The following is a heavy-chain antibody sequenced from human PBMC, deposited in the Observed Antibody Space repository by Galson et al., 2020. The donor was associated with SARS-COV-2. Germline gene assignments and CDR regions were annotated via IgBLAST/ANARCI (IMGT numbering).Heavy chain of an antibody. V-gene: IGHV3-23*01. Sequence: GGSLRLSCAASGFTFSSYAMSWVRQAPGKGLEWVSTISVSGGSTYYADSVKGRFTISRDNSKNTLYLQMNSLRAEDTATYYCAKDPPRRERVTTADYWGQGTLVTVSS. CDR1: GFTFSSYA. J-gene: IGHJ4*02. CDR2: ISVSGGST. D-gene: IGHD4-17*01. CDR3: AKDPPRRERVTTADY.